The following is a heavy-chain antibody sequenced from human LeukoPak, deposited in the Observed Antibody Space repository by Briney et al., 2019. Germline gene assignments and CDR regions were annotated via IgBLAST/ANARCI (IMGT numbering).Heavy chain of an antibody. Sequence: GGFLRLSCAASGFTFSTYWMSWVRQAPGKGLEWVANIKQDGSQTYYVDSVRGRFTISRDNAKNSLYLQMNSLTAEDTAVYYCARLYCSGATCYANLDYWGQGTLVAVSS. D-gene: IGHD2-15*01. CDR2: IKQDGSQT. CDR1: GFTFSTYW. J-gene: IGHJ4*02. CDR3: ARLYCSGATCYANLDY. V-gene: IGHV3-7*04.